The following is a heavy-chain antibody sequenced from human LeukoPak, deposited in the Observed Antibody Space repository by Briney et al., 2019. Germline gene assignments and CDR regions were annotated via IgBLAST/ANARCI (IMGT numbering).Heavy chain of an antibody. V-gene: IGHV4-34*01. CDR1: GGSFSGYY. J-gene: IGHJ4*02. D-gene: IGHD5-18*01. Sequence: SETLSLTCAVYGGSFSGYYWSWIRQPPGKGLEWIGEINHSGSTNYNPSLKSRVTISVDTSKNQFSLKLSSVTAADTAVYYCARKPWIQLWSFFDYWGQGALVTVSS. CDR2: INHSGST. CDR3: ARKPWIQLWSFFDY.